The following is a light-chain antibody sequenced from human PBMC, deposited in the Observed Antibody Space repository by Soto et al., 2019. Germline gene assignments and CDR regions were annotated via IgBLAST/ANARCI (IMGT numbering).Light chain of an antibody. CDR1: QSVSRN. V-gene: IGKV3-11*01. Sequence: EIVLTQSPATLSLSPGESATLSCRASQSVSRNLAWYQQKPGQAPRLLIYGASNRATGIPARFSGSGSGTDFTLTISSLEPEDFAVYYCQQRSDWPPLTFGGGTKVDIK. J-gene: IGKJ4*01. CDR3: QQRSDWPPLT. CDR2: GAS.